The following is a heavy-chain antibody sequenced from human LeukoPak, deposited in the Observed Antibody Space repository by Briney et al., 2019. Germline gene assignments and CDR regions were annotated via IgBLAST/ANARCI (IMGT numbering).Heavy chain of an antibody. CDR1: GFTFSRYG. CDR2: ITGSGDNT. D-gene: IGHD3/OR15-3a*01. V-gene: IGHV3-23*01. CDR3: AKVYTPPMIYYFDC. Sequence: PGRSLRLSCAASGFTFSRYGMHWVRQAPGKGLEWVSSITGSGDNTYYADSVKGRFTISRDNSKNTLYLQMNSLRADDTAVYYCAKVYTPPMIYYFDCWGQGTLVTVSS. J-gene: IGHJ4*02.